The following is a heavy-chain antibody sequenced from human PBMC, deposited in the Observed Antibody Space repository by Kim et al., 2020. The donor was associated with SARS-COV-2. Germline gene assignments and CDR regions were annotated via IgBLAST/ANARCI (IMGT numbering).Heavy chain of an antibody. J-gene: IGHJ4*02. CDR3: ASGSGWAFDY. D-gene: IGHD6-19*01. CDR1: GYTFINYV. Sequence: ASVKVSCKASGYTFINYVMHWVRQAPGQRPEWMGLISIGNDNTKFSQKFQGRVTITRDTSASTAYMELTSLRSADTAIYYCASGSGWAFDYLGQGTLVTV. V-gene: IGHV1-3*04. CDR2: ISIGNDNT.